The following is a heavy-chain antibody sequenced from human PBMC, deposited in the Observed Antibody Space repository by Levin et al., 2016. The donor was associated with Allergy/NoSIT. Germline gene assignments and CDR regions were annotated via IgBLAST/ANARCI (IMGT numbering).Heavy chain of an antibody. CDR1: GITFSNYN. D-gene: IGHD3-22*01. Sequence: GESLKISCTASGITFSNYNMNWVRQAPGTGLEWVSSISGSGSNTYYPDSVKGRFTISRDNSKNTLYLQMDSLRADDTAKYYCAKDQYDTSGYLVVDNWGQGTQVSVSS. V-gene: IGHV3-23*01. J-gene: IGHJ4*02. CDR3: AKDQYDTSGYLVVDN. CDR2: ISGSGSNT.